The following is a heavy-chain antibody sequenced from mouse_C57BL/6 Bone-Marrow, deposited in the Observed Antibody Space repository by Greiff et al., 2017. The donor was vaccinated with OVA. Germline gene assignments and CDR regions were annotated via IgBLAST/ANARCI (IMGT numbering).Heavy chain of an antibody. D-gene: IGHD2-3*01. CDR2: IDPNSGGT. J-gene: IGHJ3*01. Sequence: QVQLQQPGAELVKPGASVKLSCKASGYTFTSYWMPWVKQRPGRGLEWIGRIDPNSGGTKYTEKFKSKATLTVDKPSSTAYMQLSSLTCEDSAVYYWARAGDGYYGGAGFAYWGQGTLVTVSA. V-gene: IGHV1-72*01. CDR1: GYTFTSYW. CDR3: ARAGDGYYGGAGFAY.